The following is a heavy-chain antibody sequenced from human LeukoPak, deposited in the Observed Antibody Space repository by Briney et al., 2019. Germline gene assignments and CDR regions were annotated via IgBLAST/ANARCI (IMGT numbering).Heavy chain of an antibody. Sequence: GGSLRLSCAASGFTFSSYWMSWVRQAPGKGLEWVANTKQDGSEKYYVDSVKGRFTISRDNAKNSLYLQMNSLRAEDTAVYYCAKGPGNYDYVWGAPFWGQGTLVTVSS. J-gene: IGHJ4*02. CDR2: TKQDGSEK. V-gene: IGHV3-7*03. D-gene: IGHD3-16*01. CDR3: AKGPGNYDYVWGAPF. CDR1: GFTFSSYW.